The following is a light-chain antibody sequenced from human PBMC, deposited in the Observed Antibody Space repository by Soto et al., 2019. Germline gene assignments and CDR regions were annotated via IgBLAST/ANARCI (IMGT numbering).Light chain of an antibody. Sequence: EIVLTQSPGTLSLSPGERATLSCRASQAFSNTYLAWYQQKPGQAPRLLIYGASSRATGVPDRFSGSGSGTDFTLTISRLEPEDFAMYYCQQYGSSPRTFGQGTKLEIK. CDR1: QAFSNTY. V-gene: IGKV3-20*01. CDR2: GAS. J-gene: IGKJ2*01. CDR3: QQYGSSPRT.